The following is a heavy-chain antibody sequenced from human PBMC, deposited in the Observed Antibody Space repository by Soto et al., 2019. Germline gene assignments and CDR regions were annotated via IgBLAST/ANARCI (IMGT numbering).Heavy chain of an antibody. CDR2: IYPADSDI. J-gene: IGHJ4*02. CDR1: GYYFTSYW. CDR3: ALSGAYSNGWHADY. V-gene: IGHV5-51*01. D-gene: IGHD6-19*01. Sequence: GEYLKISCQGSGYYFTSYWIAWVRQMPGKGLEWMGIIYPADSDIRYNPSFQGQVTISADKSISTAYLQWSSLKASDTAMYYCALSGAYSNGWHADYWGQGTLVTVSS.